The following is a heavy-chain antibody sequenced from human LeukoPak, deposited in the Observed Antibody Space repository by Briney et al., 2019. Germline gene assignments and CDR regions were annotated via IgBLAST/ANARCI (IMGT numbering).Heavy chain of an antibody. D-gene: IGHD1-7*01. V-gene: IGHV4-34*01. CDR1: GGSFSGYY. CDR2: INHSGST. J-gene: IGHJ4*02. CDR3: ARGSSPGTTSYFDY. Sequence: PSETLSLTCAVYGGSFSGYYWSWIRQPPGKGLEWIGEINHSGSTNYNPSLKSRVTISVDTSKNQFSLKPSSVTAADTAVYYCARGSSPGTTSYFDYWGQGTLVTVSS.